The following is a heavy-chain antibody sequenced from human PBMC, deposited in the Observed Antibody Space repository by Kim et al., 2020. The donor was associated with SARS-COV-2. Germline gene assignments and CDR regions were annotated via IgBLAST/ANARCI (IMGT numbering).Heavy chain of an antibody. D-gene: IGHD3-9*01. CDR2: INSDGSST. Sequence: GGSLRLSCAASGFTFSSYWMHWVRQAPGKGLVWVSRINSDGSSTSYADSVKGRFTISRDNAKNTLYLQMNSLRAEDTAVYYCARVLYYDILTAGGGDAFDIWGQGTMVTVSS. CDR1: GFTFSSYW. CDR3: ARVLYYDILTAGGGDAFDI. V-gene: IGHV3-74*01. J-gene: IGHJ3*02.